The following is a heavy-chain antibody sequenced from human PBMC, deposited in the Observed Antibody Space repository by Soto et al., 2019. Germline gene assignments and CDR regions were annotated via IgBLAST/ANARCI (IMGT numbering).Heavy chain of an antibody. J-gene: IGHJ5*02. CDR1: GYSFITNA. CDR2: ISAYNGNT. V-gene: IGHV1-18*01. Sequence: GASVKVSCKTSGYSFITNAMHWVRQAPGQGLEWMGWISAYNGNTNYAQKLQGRVTMTTDTSTSTAYMELRSLRSDDTAVYYCARDFSGWYFDPWGQGTLVTVSS. D-gene: IGHD6-19*01. CDR3: ARDFSGWYFDP.